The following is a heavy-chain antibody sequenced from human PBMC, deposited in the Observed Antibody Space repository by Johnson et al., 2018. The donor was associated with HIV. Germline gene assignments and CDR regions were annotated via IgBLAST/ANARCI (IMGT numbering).Heavy chain of an antibody. CDR1: GFTFSSYA. J-gene: IGHJ3*02. Sequence: QVQVVESGGGVVQPGGSLRLSCAASGFTFSSYAMHWVRQAPGKGLEWVSRINSDGSSTSYAESVKDRFTISGDNSKNTLFLQMNSLRAEDTAVYYCARSASGTTADAFDIWGQGTMVTVSS. CDR3: ARSASGTTADAFDI. V-gene: IGHV3-NL1*01. CDR2: INSDGSST. D-gene: IGHD1-7*01.